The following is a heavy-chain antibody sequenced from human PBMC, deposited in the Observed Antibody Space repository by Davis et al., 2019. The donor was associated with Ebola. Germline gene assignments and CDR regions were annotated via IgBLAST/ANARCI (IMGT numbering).Heavy chain of an antibody. Sequence: GESLKISCAVSGFVFSNSPMSWVRQTPGKGLEWVSAISGSGGTTYYADSVKGRFTISRDNAKNTVHLQMSSLTADDTAIYYCATAALWFGDSPDHWGQGILVTVSS. V-gene: IGHV3-23*01. CDR1: GFVFSNSP. CDR2: ISGSGGTT. D-gene: IGHD3-10*01. J-gene: IGHJ4*02. CDR3: ATAALWFGDSPDH.